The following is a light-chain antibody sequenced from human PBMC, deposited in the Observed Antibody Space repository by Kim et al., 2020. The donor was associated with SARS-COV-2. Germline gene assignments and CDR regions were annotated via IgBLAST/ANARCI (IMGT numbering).Light chain of an antibody. Sequence: EIVLTQSPATLSLSPGERATLSCRASQSVSSYLAWYQQKPGQAPRLLIYDASNRATGIPARFSGSGSGTDFTLTISSLEPEDFAVYYFQQRSNWPPLTFGGGTKLEI. CDR1: QSVSSY. CDR2: DAS. CDR3: QQRSNWPPLT. V-gene: IGKV3-11*01. J-gene: IGKJ4*01.